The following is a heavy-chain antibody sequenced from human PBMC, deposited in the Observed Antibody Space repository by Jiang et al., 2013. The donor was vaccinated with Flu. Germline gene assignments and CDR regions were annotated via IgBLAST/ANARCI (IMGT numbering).Heavy chain of an antibody. Sequence: WVSSISSSSSYIYYADSVKGRFTISRDNAKNSLYLQMNSLRAEDTAVYYCARWSGGGWLVYWGQGTLVTVSS. CDR3: ARWSGGGWLVY. V-gene: IGHV3-21*01. CDR2: ISSSSSYI. D-gene: IGHD6-19*01. J-gene: IGHJ4*02.